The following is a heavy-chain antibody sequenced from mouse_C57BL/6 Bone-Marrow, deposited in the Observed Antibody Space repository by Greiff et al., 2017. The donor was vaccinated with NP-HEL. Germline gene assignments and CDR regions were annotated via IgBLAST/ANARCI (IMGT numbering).Heavy chain of an antibody. CDR1: GYTFTSYW. Sequence: QVQLQQPGAELVMPGASVKLSCKASGYTFTSYWMHWVKQRPGQGLEWIGEIDPSDSYTNYNQKFKGKSTLTVDKSSSTAYMQLSSLTSEDSAVYYYARSVYYSYFYAMDYWGQGTSVTVSS. CDR2: IDPSDSYT. J-gene: IGHJ4*01. CDR3: ARSVYYSYFYAMDY. V-gene: IGHV1-69*01. D-gene: IGHD2-12*01.